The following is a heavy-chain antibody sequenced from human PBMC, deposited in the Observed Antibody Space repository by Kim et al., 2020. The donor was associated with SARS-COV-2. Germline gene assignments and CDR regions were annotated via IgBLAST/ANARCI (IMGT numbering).Heavy chain of an antibody. Sequence: GGSLRLSCTASGFTFGDYAMSWVRQAPGKGLEWVGFIRSKAYGGTTEYAASVKGRFTISRDDSKSIAYLQMNSLKTEDTAVYYCTFLSLWFGELLAFYYYYMDVWGKGTTVTVSS. J-gene: IGHJ6*03. D-gene: IGHD3-10*01. CDR3: TFLSLWFGELLAFYYYYMDV. CDR2: IRSKAYGGTT. V-gene: IGHV3-49*04. CDR1: GFTFGDYA.